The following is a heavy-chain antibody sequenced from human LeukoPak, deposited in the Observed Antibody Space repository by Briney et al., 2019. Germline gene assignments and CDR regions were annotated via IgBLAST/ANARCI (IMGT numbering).Heavy chain of an antibody. CDR1: GFTFHYYG. V-gene: IGHV3-30*18. D-gene: IGHD3-10*01. Sequence: PGGSLRLSCAASGFTFHYYGLHWVRQAPGKGLEWVTLISFDGSKKYYIDSVKGRFTISRDDSKKTLYLQMNNLRPEDTAVYYCAKARDSGSGSPRGGFPDYWGQGTLVTVSS. J-gene: IGHJ4*02. CDR3: AKARDSGSGSPRGGFPDY. CDR2: ISFDGSKK.